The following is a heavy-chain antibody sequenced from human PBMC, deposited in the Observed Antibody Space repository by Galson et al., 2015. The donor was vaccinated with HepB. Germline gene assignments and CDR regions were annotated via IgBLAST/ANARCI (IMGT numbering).Heavy chain of an antibody. J-gene: IGHJ6*03. V-gene: IGHV3-7*01. CDR2: IKQDGSEK. CDR3: ARGAAYYDILTGYSAYYYYYYMDV. Sequence: SLRLSCAASGFTFSSYWMSWVRQAPGKGLEWVANIKQDGSEKYYVDSVKGRFTISRDNAKNSLYLQMNSLRAEDTAVYYCARGAAYYDILTGYSAYYYYYYMDVWGKGTTVTVSS. CDR1: GFTFSSYW. D-gene: IGHD3-9*01.